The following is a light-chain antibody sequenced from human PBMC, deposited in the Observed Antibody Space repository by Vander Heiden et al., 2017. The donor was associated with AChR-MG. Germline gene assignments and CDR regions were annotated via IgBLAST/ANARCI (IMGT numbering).Light chain of an antibody. J-gene: IGKJ3*01. CDR3: QQYYSSPS. V-gene: IGKV4-1*01. CDR2: WAS. CDR1: QSILHSSNNKNY. Sequence: DIVMTKSPDSLAVSLGERATINCKSSQSILHSSNNKNYLTWYQQKPGQPPKVLINWASIRESGVPDRFSGSGSATDFTLTISSLQAEDVAVYYCQQYYSSPSFGPGTKVNIK.